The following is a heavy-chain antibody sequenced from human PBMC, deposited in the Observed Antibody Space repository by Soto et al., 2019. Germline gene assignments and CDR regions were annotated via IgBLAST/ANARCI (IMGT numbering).Heavy chain of an antibody. V-gene: IGHV3-21*01. Sequence: PGGSLRLSCAASGFTFSSYSMNWVRQAPGKGLEWVSSISSGSSYIYYADSVKGRFTISRDNAKNSLFLQMNSLRAEDTAVYYCASQIVPAAIGLRDYWGQGTLVTVSS. J-gene: IGHJ4*02. D-gene: IGHD2-2*01. CDR2: ISSGSSYI. CDR1: GFTFSSYS. CDR3: ASQIVPAAIGLRDY.